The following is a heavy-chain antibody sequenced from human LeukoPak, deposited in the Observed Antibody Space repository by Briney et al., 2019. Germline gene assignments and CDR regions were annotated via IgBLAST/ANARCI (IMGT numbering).Heavy chain of an antibody. Sequence: GASVKVSCKASGYIFNGYGISWVRQAPGQGLEWVGWINVYNGNTKYSQKFQGRVTVTTDTATSTAYMELTSLRSDDTALYYCARGVAAADVDYWGQGTLVSVSS. CDR2: INVYNGNT. J-gene: IGHJ4*02. D-gene: IGHD6-13*01. CDR3: ARGVAAADVDY. CDR1: GYIFNGYG. V-gene: IGHV1-18*01.